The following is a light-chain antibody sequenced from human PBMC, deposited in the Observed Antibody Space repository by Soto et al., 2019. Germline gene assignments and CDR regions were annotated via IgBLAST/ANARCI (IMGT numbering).Light chain of an antibody. CDR3: QVWDSGSTQYV. Sequence: SYELTQPPSVSVAPGQTATVSCGGNNIGGKNVHWYQQKPGQAPVLVVYDDSVRPSGIPERFSGSNSGNTATLTISRVEVGDEADYYCQVWDSGSTQYVFGAGTKVTVL. CDR1: NIGGKN. J-gene: IGLJ1*01. V-gene: IGLV3-21*02. CDR2: DDS.